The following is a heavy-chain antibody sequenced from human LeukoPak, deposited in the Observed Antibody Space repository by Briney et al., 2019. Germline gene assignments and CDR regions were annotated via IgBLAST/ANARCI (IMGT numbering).Heavy chain of an antibody. V-gene: IGHV4-59*08. CDR3: ARHGKGVTYFYTFDI. CDR2: IYYRGST. J-gene: IGHJ3*02. D-gene: IGHD2/OR15-2a*01. CDR1: GGSISSNY. Sequence: PSETLSLTCTVSGGSISSNYWTWIRQPPGKGLEWIGYIYYRGSTKYNPSLKSRVTISVDTSKTQFSLKLSSVTAADTAVYYCARHGKGVTYFYTFDIWGQGTVVAVSS.